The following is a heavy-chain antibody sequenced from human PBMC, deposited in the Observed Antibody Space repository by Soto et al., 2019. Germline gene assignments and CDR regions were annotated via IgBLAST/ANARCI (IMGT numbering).Heavy chain of an antibody. CDR3: ARGGYCSGNSCPAYYYYYYGMDV. CDR1: VGSVSSGSYY. D-gene: IGHD2-15*01. J-gene: IGHJ6*02. Sequence: SETLSLTGTVSVGSVSSGSYYWRWILQPPGKGLEWIGYIYYTGNSNYSPSLKNRVTMSVDTSKNHFSLKLSSVTAADTAVYYCARGGYCSGNSCPAYYYYYYGMDVWGQGTTVTVSS. V-gene: IGHV4-61*03. CDR2: IYYTGNS.